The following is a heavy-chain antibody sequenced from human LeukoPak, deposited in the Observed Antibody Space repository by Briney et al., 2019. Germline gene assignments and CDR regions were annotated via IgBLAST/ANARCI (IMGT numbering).Heavy chain of an antibody. CDR2: MSSTSDYI. J-gene: IGHJ6*02. CDR1: RFTFSNYA. V-gene: IGHV3-21*01. CDR3: AREGYYSGMDV. Sequence: GGSLRLSCAASRFTFSNYAMSWVRQAPGKGLEWVSSMSSTSDYIYYADSVKGRFTISRDNAKNSLYLQMNSLRAEDTAVYYCAREGYYSGMDVWGQGTTVTVSS.